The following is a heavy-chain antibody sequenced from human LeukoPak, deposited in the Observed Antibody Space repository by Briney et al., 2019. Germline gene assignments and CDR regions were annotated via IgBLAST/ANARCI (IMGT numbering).Heavy chain of an antibody. Sequence: QPGRSLRLSCAASGFTFSSYAMHWVRQAPGKGLEWVSAISGSGGSTYYADSVKGRFTISRDNSKNTLYLQMSSLRVEDTAAYYCAKLLYYQYYYGMDVWGQGTTVTVSS. CDR3: AKLLYYQYYYGMDV. CDR1: GFTFSSYA. V-gene: IGHV3-23*01. CDR2: ISGSGGST. J-gene: IGHJ6*02.